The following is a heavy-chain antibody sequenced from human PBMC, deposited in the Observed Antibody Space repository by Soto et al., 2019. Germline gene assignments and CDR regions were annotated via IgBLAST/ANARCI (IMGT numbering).Heavy chain of an antibody. D-gene: IGHD2-21*02. CDR2: INLSGST. CDR1: GGSFSGYS. J-gene: IGHJ5*02. V-gene: IGHV4-34*01. CDR3: ASYCGGDCSSTWLDP. Sequence: QVQLQQWGAGLLKPSETLSLTCAVNGGSFSGYSWTWIRQPPGKGLEWIGEINLSGSTKYNPSLKRRVTMSVDTSKNQFSLKLSSVTAADTAVYFCASYCGGDCSSTWLDPWGQGTLVTVSS.